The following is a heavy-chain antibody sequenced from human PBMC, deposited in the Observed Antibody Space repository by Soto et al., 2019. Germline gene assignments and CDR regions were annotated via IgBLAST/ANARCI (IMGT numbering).Heavy chain of an antibody. CDR3: AKIGHYDFWRSSGMDV. CDR2: ISYDGSNK. D-gene: IGHD3-3*01. CDR1: GFTFSSYG. Sequence: QVQLVESGGGVVQPGRSLRLSCAASGFTFSSYGMHWVRQAPGKGLEWVAVISYDGSNKYYADSVKGRFTISRDNSKNTLYLQMNSLRAEDTAVCYCAKIGHYDFWRSSGMDVWGQGTTVTVSS. J-gene: IGHJ6*02. V-gene: IGHV3-30*18.